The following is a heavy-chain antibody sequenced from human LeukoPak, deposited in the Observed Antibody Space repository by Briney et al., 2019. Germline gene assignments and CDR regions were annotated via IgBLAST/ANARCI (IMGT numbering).Heavy chain of an antibody. CDR2: INAGNGNT. CDR1: GYTFTSYA. Sequence: ASVKVSCKASGYTFTSYAMHWVRQPPGQRLEWVGWINAGNGNTKYSQKFQGRVTITRDTSASTAYMELSSLRSEDTAVYYCARRYSSSWYAPFDYWGQGTLVTVSS. D-gene: IGHD6-13*01. J-gene: IGHJ4*02. CDR3: ARRYSSSWYAPFDY. V-gene: IGHV1-3*01.